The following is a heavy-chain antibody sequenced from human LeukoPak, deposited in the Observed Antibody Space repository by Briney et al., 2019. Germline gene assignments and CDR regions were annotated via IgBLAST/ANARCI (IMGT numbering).Heavy chain of an antibody. CDR1: GGSITSYY. Sequence: SETLSLTCTVSGGSITSYYWSWIRQPPGKGLEWIGYIYYSGSTNYNPSLKSRVTLSVDTSKNQFSLKLSSVTAADTAVYYCARDGLGYGLPFDYWGQGTLVTVSS. CDR2: IYYSGST. D-gene: IGHD5-24*01. V-gene: IGHV4-59*01. J-gene: IGHJ4*02. CDR3: ARDGLGYGLPFDY.